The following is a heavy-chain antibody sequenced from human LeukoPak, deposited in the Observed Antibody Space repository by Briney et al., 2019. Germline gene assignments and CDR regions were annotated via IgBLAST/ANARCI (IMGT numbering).Heavy chain of an antibody. CDR3: AREYSSSSPEFDY. V-gene: IGHV4-34*01. Sequence: PSETLSLTCAVYGGSFSGYYWSWIRQPPGKGLEWIGEINHSGSTNYNQSLKSRVTISVDTSKNQFSLKLSSVTAADTAVYYCAREYSSSSPEFDYWGQGTLVTVSS. D-gene: IGHD6-6*01. CDR2: INHSGST. CDR1: GGSFSGYY. J-gene: IGHJ4*02.